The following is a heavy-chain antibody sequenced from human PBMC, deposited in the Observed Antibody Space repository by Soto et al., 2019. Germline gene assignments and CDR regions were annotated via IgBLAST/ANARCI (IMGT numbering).Heavy chain of an antibody. V-gene: IGHV2-70*01. CDR2: IDWDDEK. J-gene: IGHJ4*02. D-gene: IGHD6-13*01. CDR1: GFSLSTSGMC. Sequence: SGPTLVNPTQPLTLTCTFSGFSLSTSGMCVSWIRQPPGKTLDWLAVIDWDDEKFYSTSLKTRLTISKDTSNNQVVLTMTNMDPEDTGTYYCARTRAADGSFLFDYWGQGTLVTVSS. CDR3: ARTRAADGSFLFDY.